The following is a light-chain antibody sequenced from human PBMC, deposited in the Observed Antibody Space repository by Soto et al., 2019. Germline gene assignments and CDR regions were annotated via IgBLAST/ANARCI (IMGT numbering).Light chain of an antibody. V-gene: IGKV3D-20*02. Sequence: EIVLTQSPATLSLSPGERATLSCRASQSLSSINLAWFQQKPGQAPRLLIYGTSSRAPGIPDRCSGSGSGTDFTRTISSREPEDFEFYDWQQRNSWPITCGGGTKGQIK. CDR1: QSLSSIN. J-gene: IGKJ4*01. CDR2: GTS. CDR3: QQRNSWPIT.